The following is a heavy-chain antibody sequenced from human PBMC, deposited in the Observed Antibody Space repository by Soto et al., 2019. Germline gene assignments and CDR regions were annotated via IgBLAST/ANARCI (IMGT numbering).Heavy chain of an antibody. CDR2: IYHSGST. CDR1: GGSISSGGYS. Sequence: PSETLSLTCAVSGGSISSGGYSWSWIRQPPGKGLEWIGYIYHSGSTYYNPSLKSRVTISVDRSKNQFSLKLSSVTAADTAVYYCARDPDSSGFFDYWGQGTLVTVSS. CDR3: ARDPDSSGFFDY. J-gene: IGHJ4*02. V-gene: IGHV4-30-2*01. D-gene: IGHD3-22*01.